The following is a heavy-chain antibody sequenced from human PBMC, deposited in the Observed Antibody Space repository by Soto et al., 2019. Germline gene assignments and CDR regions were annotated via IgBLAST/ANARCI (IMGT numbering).Heavy chain of an antibody. Sequence: PSETLSLTCTVASGSISSSSYFWGWIRQPPGKGLEWIGNIYYSGSPYYNPSLKSRVTISVDTSKNQFSLKLSSVTAADTAVYYCARRQYNWNYYYFDYWGQGTLVTVSS. CDR2: IYYSGSP. D-gene: IGHD1-7*01. CDR1: SGSISSSSYF. V-gene: IGHV4-39*01. CDR3: ARRQYNWNYYYFDY. J-gene: IGHJ4*02.